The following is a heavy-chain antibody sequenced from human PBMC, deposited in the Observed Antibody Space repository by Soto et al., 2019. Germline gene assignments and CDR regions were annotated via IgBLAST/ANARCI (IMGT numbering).Heavy chain of an antibody. Sequence: GESLKISCKGSGYSFSNNWIGWVRQMPGKGLEWMGIIYPGDSDTRYTPSFQGQVTFSADRSISTAYLQWTSLKASDTAMYYCARHLGYQLLFGMDVWGQGTTVTVSS. CDR2: IYPGDSDT. CDR1: GYSFSNNW. V-gene: IGHV5-51*01. J-gene: IGHJ6*02. CDR3: ARHLGYQLLFGMDV. D-gene: IGHD2-2*01.